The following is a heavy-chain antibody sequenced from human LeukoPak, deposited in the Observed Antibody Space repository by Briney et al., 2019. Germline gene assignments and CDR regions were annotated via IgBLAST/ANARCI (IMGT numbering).Heavy chain of an antibody. J-gene: IGHJ4*02. Sequence: PSETLSLTCTVSGTSISSDTYYWNWVRQTPGRGLEWIGCIYDSGTTYYNPSLESRITMAMDTSKNQFSLKLTSSTAPDTAVYHCAAGAFTRGEHDFWGQGTLVTVFS. CDR1: GTSISSDTYY. V-gene: IGHV4-30-4*01. D-gene: IGHD1/OR15-1a*01. CDR3: AAGAFTRGEHDF. CDR2: IYDSGTT.